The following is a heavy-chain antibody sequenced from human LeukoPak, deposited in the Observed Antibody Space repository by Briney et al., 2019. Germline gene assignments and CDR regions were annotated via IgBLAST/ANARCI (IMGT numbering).Heavy chain of an antibody. CDR2: MNPNSGNT. J-gene: IGHJ6*02. CDR1: GYTFTSYD. D-gene: IGHD2-2*02. V-gene: IGHV1-8*01. CDR3: ARYCSSTSCYSDNYGMDV. Sequence: ASVKVSCKASGYTFTSYDINWVRQATGQGLEWMGWMNPNSGNTGYAQKFQGRVTMTRNTSISTAYMELSSLRSEDTAVYYCARYCSSTSCYSDNYGMDVWGQGTTVTVSS.